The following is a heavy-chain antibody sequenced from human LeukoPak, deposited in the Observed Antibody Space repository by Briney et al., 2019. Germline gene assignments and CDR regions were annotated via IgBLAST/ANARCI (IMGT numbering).Heavy chain of an antibody. J-gene: IGHJ4*02. CDR3: ARDNYYDSSGYYPGVDY. CDR2: IYSGGST. D-gene: IGHD3-22*01. V-gene: IGHV3-53*01. Sequence: GGSLRLSCAASGFTFSRFGMNWVRQAPGKGLEWVSVIYSGGSTYYADSVKGRFTISRDNSKNTLYLQMNSLRAEDTAVYYCARDNYYDSSGYYPGVDYWGQGTLVTVSS. CDR1: GFTFSRFG.